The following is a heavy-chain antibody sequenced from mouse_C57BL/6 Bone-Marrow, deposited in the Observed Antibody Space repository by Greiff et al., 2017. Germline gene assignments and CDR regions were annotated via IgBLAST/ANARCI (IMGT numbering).Heavy chain of an antibody. CDR3: TRFGVPYDY. CDR2: ISSGGSYT. Sequence: EVKVVESGGDLVKPGGSLKLSCAASGFTFSSYGMSWVRQTPDKRLEWVATISSGGSYTYYPDSVKGRFTISRDNAKNTLYLQMSSLKSEDTAMYYYTRFGVPYDYWGQGTTLTVSS. V-gene: IGHV5-6*01. J-gene: IGHJ2*01. CDR1: GFTFSSYG.